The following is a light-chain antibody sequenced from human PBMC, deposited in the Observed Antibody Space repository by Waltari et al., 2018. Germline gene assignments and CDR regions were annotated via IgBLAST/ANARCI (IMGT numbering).Light chain of an antibody. J-gene: IGKJ2*01. CDR3: QQSYSTPPYT. Sequence: DIQMTQSPSSLSASIGDRVTITCRASQSFIIYLNWYQQKPGKAPKLLINAASNLQSGVPSRFSGSGSGTDFTLTISSLQPEDFATYYCQQSYSTPPYTFGQGTKLEIK. CDR1: QSFIIY. V-gene: IGKV1-39*01. CDR2: AAS.